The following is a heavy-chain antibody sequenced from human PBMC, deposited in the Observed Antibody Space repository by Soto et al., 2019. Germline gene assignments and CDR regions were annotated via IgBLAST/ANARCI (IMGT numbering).Heavy chain of an antibody. J-gene: IGHJ6*02. CDR1: GGSISSGGYS. CDR3: ARGGGAIFGVVSAGNYYGMDV. Sequence: QLQLQESGSGLVKPSQTLSLTCAVSGGSISSGGYSWSWIRQPPGKGLEWIGYIYHSGSTYYNPSLKSRVTISVDRSKNQFSLKLSSVTAADTAVYYCARGGGAIFGVVSAGNYYGMDVWGQGTTVTVSS. V-gene: IGHV4-30-2*01. CDR2: IYHSGST. D-gene: IGHD3-3*01.